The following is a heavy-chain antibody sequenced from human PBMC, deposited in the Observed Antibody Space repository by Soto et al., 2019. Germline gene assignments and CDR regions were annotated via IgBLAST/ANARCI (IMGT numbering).Heavy chain of an antibody. CDR3: AREYYFSIDH. J-gene: IGHJ5*02. Sequence: ASVKVSCKSSGYTFTSYYMQWVRQAPGKGLAVVARVTRGDSNPDYADSVRGRFTISRDSAKNTLYLQMNSLTGDDTAVYYCAREYYFSIDHWGRGTLVTVSS. V-gene: IGHV3-74*01. D-gene: IGHD3-3*01. CDR1: GYTFTSYY. CDR2: VTRGDSNP.